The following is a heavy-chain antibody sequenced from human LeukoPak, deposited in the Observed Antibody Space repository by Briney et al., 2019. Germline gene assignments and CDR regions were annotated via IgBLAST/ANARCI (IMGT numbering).Heavy chain of an antibody. V-gene: IGHV4-59*01. CDR1: GGSISSYY. CDR3: ARSHLGWFDP. Sequence: SETLSLTCTVSGGSISSYYWSWIRQPPGKGLEWIGYIYYSGSTNYNPSLKSRVTISVDTSKNQFSLKLSSVTAADTAVYYCARSHLGWFDPWGQGTLVTDSS. J-gene: IGHJ5*01. CDR2: IYYSGST.